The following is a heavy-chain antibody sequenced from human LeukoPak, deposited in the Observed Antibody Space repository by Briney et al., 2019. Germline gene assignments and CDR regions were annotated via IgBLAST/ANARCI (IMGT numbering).Heavy chain of an antibody. V-gene: IGHV3-21*01. D-gene: IGHD3-3*01. CDR3: ARAPSKYDFWSGYHYYYMDV. CDR2: ISSSSSYI. J-gene: IGHJ6*03. Sequence: GGPLRISGAASGFTFSSYSMNGVRQAPRKGLEWVSSISSSSSYIYYADSVKGRFTISRDNAKNSLYLQMNSLRAEDTAVYYCARAPSKYDFWSGYHYYYMDVWGKGTTVTVSS. CDR1: GFTFSSYS.